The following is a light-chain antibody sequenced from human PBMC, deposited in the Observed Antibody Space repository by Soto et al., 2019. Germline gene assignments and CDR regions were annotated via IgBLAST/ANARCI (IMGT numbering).Light chain of an antibody. CDR1: QSISSW. CDR3: IQYHNLWA. Sequence: DIQMTHAPSTLSASAVDTVSITFRASQSISSWLAWYQQKPGKAPKLLIYKASSLESGVPSRFSGSGSGTEFTLTISSLQSEDFTVYSCIQYHNLWAFGKGNKVDIK. J-gene: IGKJ1*01. CDR2: KAS. V-gene: IGKV1-5*03.